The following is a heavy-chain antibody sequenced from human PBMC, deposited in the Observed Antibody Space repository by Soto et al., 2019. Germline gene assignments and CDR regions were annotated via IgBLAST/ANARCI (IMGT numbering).Heavy chain of an antibody. V-gene: IGHV2-5*02. CDR3: THSPYADPTNDF. CDR2: IYWDDDK. J-gene: IGHJ4*02. CDR1: GFSLSTSGLG. D-gene: IGHD4-17*01. Sequence: QITLEESGPTLVQPTQTLTLTCSFSGFSLSTSGLGVGWIRQPPGKALEWLALIYWDDDKRYSPSLKSRLTITKDTSKNQVVLTMTNMDPVDTATYYCTHSPYADPTNDFWGQGTLVTVSS.